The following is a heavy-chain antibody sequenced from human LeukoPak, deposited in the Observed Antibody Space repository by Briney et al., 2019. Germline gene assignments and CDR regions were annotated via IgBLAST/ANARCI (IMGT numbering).Heavy chain of an antibody. D-gene: IGHD2-15*01. CDR1: GFTFSTYA. V-gene: IGHV3-23*01. Sequence: GGSLRLSCAASGFTFSTYAMSWVRQAPGKGLEWVSSLSGSGGNTYYADSVKGRFTISRDTSKNTLYLQLNSLRAGDTAVYYCAKSGLNRFDYWGQGILVTVSS. J-gene: IGHJ4*02. CDR3: AKSGLNRFDY. CDR2: LSGSGGNT.